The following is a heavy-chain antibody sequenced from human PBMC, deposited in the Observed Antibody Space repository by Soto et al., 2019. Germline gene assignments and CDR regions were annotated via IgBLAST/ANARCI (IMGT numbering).Heavy chain of an antibody. V-gene: IGHV1-2*02. Sequence: ASVKVSCKASGYTFTGCYMHWVRQAPGQGLEWMGWINPYSGGTNYAQKFQGRVTMTRDTSISTAYMELSRLRSDDTAVYYCARLEKQHLAFDYWGQGTLVTVSS. CDR3: ARLEKQHLAFDY. D-gene: IGHD6-13*01. CDR1: GYTFTGCY. CDR2: INPYSGGT. J-gene: IGHJ4*02.